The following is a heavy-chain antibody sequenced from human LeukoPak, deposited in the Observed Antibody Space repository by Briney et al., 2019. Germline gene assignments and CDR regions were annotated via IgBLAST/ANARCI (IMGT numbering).Heavy chain of an antibody. CDR2: IKQDGSEK. J-gene: IGHJ4*02. V-gene: IGHV3-7*03. CDR1: GFTFSSYW. Sequence: GGSLRLSCAASGFTFSSYWMSWVRQAPGKGLEWVANIKQDGSEKYYVDSVKGRFTISRDNAKNSLYLQMNSLRAEDTALYYCAKDRGYDSSGYYYFDYWGQGTLSPSPQ. D-gene: IGHD3-22*01. CDR3: AKDRGYDSSGYYYFDY.